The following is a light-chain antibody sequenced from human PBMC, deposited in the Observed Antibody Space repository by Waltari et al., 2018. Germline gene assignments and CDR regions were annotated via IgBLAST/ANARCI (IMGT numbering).Light chain of an antibody. J-gene: IGKJ1*01. CDR2: AAS. Sequence: DIQMTQSPSSVSASVGDRVTITCRASQDITRWLAWYQQKPGKAPKLLISAASSLQSGVPSRFSGSGSGTDFTLTISSLQPEDFATYYCQQSDSFPWAFGQGKKVEIK. V-gene: IGKV1-12*01. CDR1: QDITRW. CDR3: QQSDSFPWA.